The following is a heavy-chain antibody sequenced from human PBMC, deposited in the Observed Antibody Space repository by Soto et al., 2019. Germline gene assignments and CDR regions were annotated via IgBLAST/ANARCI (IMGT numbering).Heavy chain of an antibody. V-gene: IGHV3-23*01. CDR2: ISSSGGST. D-gene: IGHD7-27*01. Sequence: EVQLLESGGGLVQPGGSLRLSCAASGFTFSSYTMSWVRQGQGKGLEWVSGISSSGGSTVYADSVKGRFTISRDNFKTTLYLQMISLRAEDTAVYYCAKGWGDYWGQGTPVTVSS. J-gene: IGHJ4*02. CDR3: AKGWGDY. CDR1: GFTFSSYT.